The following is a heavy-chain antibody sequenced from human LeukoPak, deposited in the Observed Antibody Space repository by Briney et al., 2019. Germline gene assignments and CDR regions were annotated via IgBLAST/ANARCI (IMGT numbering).Heavy chain of an antibody. CDR2: IKPNNGGT. V-gene: IGHV1-2*02. CDR3: ARARGDIVVVPAAIWFDP. J-gene: IGHJ5*02. D-gene: IGHD2-2*01. Sequence: GASVKVSCKASGYTFTGYYMHWVRQAPGQGPEWMGWIKPNNGGTNYAQKFQGRVTMTRDTSISTAYMELSRLRSDDTAVYYCARARGDIVVVPAAIWFDPWGQGTLVTVSS. CDR1: GYTFTGYY.